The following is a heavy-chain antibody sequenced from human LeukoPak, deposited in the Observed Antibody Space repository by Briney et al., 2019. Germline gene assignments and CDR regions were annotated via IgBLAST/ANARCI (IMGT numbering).Heavy chain of an antibody. CDR2: INHSGST. Sequence: SETLSLTCAVYGGSFSGYYWSWIRQPPGKGLEWIGEINHSGSTNYNPSLKSRVTISVDTSKNQFSLKLSSVTAADTAVYYCARGDIVVVPAAIPARGYYYYGMDVWGQGTTVTVSS. D-gene: IGHD2-2*01. V-gene: IGHV4-34*01. J-gene: IGHJ6*02. CDR3: ARGDIVVVPAAIPARGYYYYGMDV. CDR1: GGSFSGYY.